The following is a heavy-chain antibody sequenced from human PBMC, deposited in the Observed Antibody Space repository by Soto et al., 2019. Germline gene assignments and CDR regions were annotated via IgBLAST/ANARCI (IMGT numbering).Heavy chain of an antibody. CDR1: GYTFTGYY. J-gene: IGHJ4*02. Sequence: QVQLVQSGAEVKKPGASVKVSCKASGYTFTGYYMHWVRQAPGQGLEGMGWINPNSGGTNYAQKFQGRVTMTRDTSISTAYMELSRLRSDDTAVYYCARAVLYSSSSGPVDYWGQGTLVTVSS. V-gene: IGHV1-2*02. CDR3: ARAVLYSSSSGPVDY. CDR2: INPNSGGT. D-gene: IGHD6-6*01.